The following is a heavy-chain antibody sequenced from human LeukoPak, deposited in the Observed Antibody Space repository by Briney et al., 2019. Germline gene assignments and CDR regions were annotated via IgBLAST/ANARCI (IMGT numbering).Heavy chain of an antibody. Sequence: GASVKVSCKASGYTFTGYYMHWVRQAPGQGLEWMGWINPNSGGTNYAQKFQGRVTMTRDTSISTAYMELSRLRSDDTAVYYCARTLIGYYDSSGYSPDAFDIWGHGTMVTVSS. J-gene: IGHJ3*02. D-gene: IGHD3-22*01. CDR2: INPNSGGT. V-gene: IGHV1-2*02. CDR3: ARTLIGYYDSSGYSPDAFDI. CDR1: GYTFTGYY.